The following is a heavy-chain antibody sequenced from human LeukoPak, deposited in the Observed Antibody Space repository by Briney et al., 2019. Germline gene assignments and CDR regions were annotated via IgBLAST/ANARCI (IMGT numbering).Heavy chain of an antibody. CDR2: IYYSGST. CDR1: GDSISSYY. D-gene: IGHD6-13*01. V-gene: IGHV4-59*01. Sequence: SETLSLTCTVSGDSISSYYWSWIRQPPGKGLEWIGYIYYSGSTNYNPSLKSRVTISVDTSKNQFSLKLSSVTAADTAVYYCARFPAGYSRKGFDYWGQGTLVTVSS. J-gene: IGHJ4*02. CDR3: ARFPAGYSRKGFDY.